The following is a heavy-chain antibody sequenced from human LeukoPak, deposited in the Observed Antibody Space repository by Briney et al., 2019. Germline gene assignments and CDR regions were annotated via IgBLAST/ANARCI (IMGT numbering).Heavy chain of an antibody. CDR2: INPNSGGT. Sequence: AAVTVSCKACGYTFTGYYMHWVGQAPGQGGEWMGWINPNSGGTNYAQKFQGRVTMTMDTSISTAYMALRRLRSDDTAVYYCAREGPLGYCSSTSCYSFDYWGQGTLVTVSS. D-gene: IGHD2-2*02. CDR1: GYTFTGYY. CDR3: AREGPLGYCSSTSCYSFDY. J-gene: IGHJ4*02. V-gene: IGHV1-2*02.